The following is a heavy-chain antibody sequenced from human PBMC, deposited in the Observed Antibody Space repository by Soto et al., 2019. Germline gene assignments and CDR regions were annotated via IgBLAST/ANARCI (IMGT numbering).Heavy chain of an antibody. CDR1: GGSISSYY. D-gene: IGHD2-15*01. CDR2: IYYSGST. J-gene: IGHJ3*02. CDR3: ARGSKREYGGYVGAFDI. V-gene: IGHV4-59*01. Sequence: QVQLQESGPGLVKPSETLSLTCTVSGGSISSYYWSWIRQPPGKGLEWIGYIYYSGSTNYKHSLKSRVTISVDTPKNPCSLKLSSVSAGDTAVYYCARGSKREYGGYVGAFDIWVPGTMGRVSS.